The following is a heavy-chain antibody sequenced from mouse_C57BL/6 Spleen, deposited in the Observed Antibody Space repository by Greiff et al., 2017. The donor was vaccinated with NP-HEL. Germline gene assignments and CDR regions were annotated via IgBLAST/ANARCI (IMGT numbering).Heavy chain of an antibody. Sequence: EVKLVESGGGLVKPGGSLKLSCAASGFTFSDYGMHWVRQAPEKGLEWVAYISSGSSTIYYADTVKGRFTISRDNAKNTLFLHMTSLRSEDTAMYYCARPLFAYWGQGTLVTVSA. CDR1: GFTFSDYG. CDR3: ARPLFAY. V-gene: IGHV5-17*01. J-gene: IGHJ3*01. CDR2: ISSGSSTI.